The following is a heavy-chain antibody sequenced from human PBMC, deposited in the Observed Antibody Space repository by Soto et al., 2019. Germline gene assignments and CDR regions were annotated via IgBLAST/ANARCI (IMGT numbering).Heavy chain of an antibody. D-gene: IGHD5-12*01. CDR2: MYYSGST. Sequence: QVQLQESGPGLVEPSQTLSLTCNVSGGSISSGAYYWSWIRQHPGKGLEWIGYMYYSGSTYYNPSLKSRLTMSVETSKNQLALRLSSVTAADTAVYYCASIGGATLSRTAPPSLYYKYGMDVWGQGTTVTVSS. CDR3: ASIGGATLSRTAPPSLYYKYGMDV. V-gene: IGHV4-31*03. J-gene: IGHJ6*02. CDR1: GGSISSGAYY.